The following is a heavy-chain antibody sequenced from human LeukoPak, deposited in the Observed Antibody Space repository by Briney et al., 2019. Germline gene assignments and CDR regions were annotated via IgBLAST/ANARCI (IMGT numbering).Heavy chain of an antibody. V-gene: IGHV3-30*04. D-gene: IGHD6-19*01. CDR3: ARESLSGYSSGWYYFDY. CDR1: GFTFSSYA. Sequence: GRSLRLSCAASGFTFSSYAMHWVRQAPGKGLEWVAVISYDGSNKYYADSVKGRFTISRDNSKNTLYLQMNSLRAEDTAVYYCARESLSGYSSGWYYFDYWGQGTLVTVSS. CDR2: ISYDGSNK. J-gene: IGHJ4*02.